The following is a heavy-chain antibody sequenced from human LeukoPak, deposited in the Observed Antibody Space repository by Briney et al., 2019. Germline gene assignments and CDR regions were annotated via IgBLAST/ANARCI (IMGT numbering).Heavy chain of an antibody. D-gene: IGHD6-19*01. CDR1: GYTLTELS. Sequence: ASVTVSFKVSGYTLTELSMHWVRQAPGKGLEWMGGFDPEDGETIYAQKFQGRVTMTEDTSTDTAYMELSSLRSEDTAVYYCATEDPGIAVAGVQGAGGDYWGQGTLVTVSS. J-gene: IGHJ4*02. CDR3: ATEDPGIAVAGVQGAGGDY. V-gene: IGHV1-24*01. CDR2: FDPEDGET.